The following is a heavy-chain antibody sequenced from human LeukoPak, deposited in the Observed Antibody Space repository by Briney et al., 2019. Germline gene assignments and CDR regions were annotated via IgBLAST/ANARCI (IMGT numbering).Heavy chain of an antibody. CDR2: INHSGST. V-gene: IGHV4-30-2*01. CDR1: GGSISSGSYY. J-gene: IGHJ4*02. Sequence: SQTLSLTCTVSGGSISSGSYYWSWIRQPPGKGLEWIGEINHSGSTNYNPSLKSRVTISVDTSKNQFSLKLGSVTAADTAVYYCARSEDYFDYWAREPWSPSPQ. CDR3: ARSEDYFDY.